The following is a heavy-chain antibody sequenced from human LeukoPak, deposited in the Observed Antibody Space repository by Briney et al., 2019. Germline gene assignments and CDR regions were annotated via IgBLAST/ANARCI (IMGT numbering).Heavy chain of an antibody. CDR2: ISSSGSTI. J-gene: IGHJ6*03. V-gene: IGHV3-11*01. CDR3: ASLPRDLTYYYYYMDV. CDR1: GFTFSDYY. D-gene: IGHD3-9*01. Sequence: GGSLRLSCAASGFTFSDYYMSWIRQAPGKGLEWVSYISSSGSTIYYADSVKGRFTISRDNAKNSLYLQMNSLRAEDTAVYYSASLPRDLTYYYYYMDVWGKGTTVTVSS.